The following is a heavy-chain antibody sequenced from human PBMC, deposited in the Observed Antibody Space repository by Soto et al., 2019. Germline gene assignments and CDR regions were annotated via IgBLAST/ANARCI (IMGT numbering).Heavy chain of an antibody. CDR3: ARGRGYSGQRRGWFDP. V-gene: IGHV4-59*01. CDR2: IYYSRRT. CDR1: GGSISTYY. D-gene: IGHD5-12*01. J-gene: IGHJ5*02. Sequence: QLQLQESGPGLVKPSETLSLTCTVSGGSISTYYWNWIRQPPGKGLEWIGDIYYSRRTNYNPSLKSRVAISVDMSKNQFSLNLRSVTPADTAVYYCARGRGYSGQRRGWFDPWGQGTLVTVSS.